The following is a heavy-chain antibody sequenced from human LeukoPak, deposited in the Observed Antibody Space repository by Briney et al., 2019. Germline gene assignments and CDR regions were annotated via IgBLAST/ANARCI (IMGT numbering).Heavy chain of an antibody. V-gene: IGHV3-30*18. Sequence: GGSLRLSCAASGFTFSSYGVHWVRQAPGKGLEWVAVISYDGSNKYYADSVKGRFTISRDNSKNTLYLQMNSLRAEDTAVYYCAKEISYYDILTGYWHWGQGTLVTVSS. CDR1: GFTFSSYG. J-gene: IGHJ4*02. CDR3: AKEISYYDILTGYWH. D-gene: IGHD3-9*01. CDR2: ISYDGSNK.